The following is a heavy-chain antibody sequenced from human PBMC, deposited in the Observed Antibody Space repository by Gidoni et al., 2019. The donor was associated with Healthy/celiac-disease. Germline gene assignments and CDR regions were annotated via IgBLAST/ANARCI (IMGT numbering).Heavy chain of an antibody. CDR1: GFTFSSYR. Sequence: EVQLVESGGGLVKPGGSLRLSCAASGFTFSSYRMNWVRQAPGKGLEWVSSISSSSSYIYYADSVKGRFTISRDNAKNSLYLQMNSLRAEDTAVYYCARAFPRYGMDVWGQGTTVTVSS. CDR3: ARAFPRYGMDV. V-gene: IGHV3-21*01. J-gene: IGHJ6*02. CDR2: ISSSSSYI.